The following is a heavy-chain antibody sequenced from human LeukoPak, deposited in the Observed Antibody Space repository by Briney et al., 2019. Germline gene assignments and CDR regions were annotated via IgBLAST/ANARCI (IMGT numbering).Heavy chain of an antibody. CDR2: LHSDGAT. D-gene: IGHD2-21*02. J-gene: IGHJ3*01. Sequence: GGSLRLSCAASGFSVSSYYMNWVRQAPGKGLQWVSILHSDGATYYADSVKGRFTISRDNSRSTLYLQMNSLRAEDTAVYFCARVAYYRVTADQITDAFDVWGHGTVVTVSS. CDR1: GFSVSSYY. V-gene: IGHV3-66*01. CDR3: ARVAYYRVTADQITDAFDV.